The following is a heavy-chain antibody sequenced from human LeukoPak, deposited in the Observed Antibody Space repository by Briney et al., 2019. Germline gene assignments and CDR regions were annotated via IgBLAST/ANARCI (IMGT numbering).Heavy chain of an antibody. J-gene: IGHJ4*02. D-gene: IGHD3-10*01. V-gene: IGHV3-48*01. Sequence: SVKCRFTISTDNAKNSLYLQMNSLRVEDTAVYYCARWQYYYGAGSNCYFDYWGQGIQVTVSS. CDR3: ARWQYYYGAGSNCYFDY.